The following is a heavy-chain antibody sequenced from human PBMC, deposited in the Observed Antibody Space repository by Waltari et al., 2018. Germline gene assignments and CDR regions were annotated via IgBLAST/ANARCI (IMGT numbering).Heavy chain of an antibody. J-gene: IGHJ4*02. D-gene: IGHD5-18*01. CDR1: GFTVGSNH. V-gene: IGHV3-66*02. CDR3: ARARDEETAMVYFDH. CDR2: IYDAGST. Sequence: EVQLVESGGGLVQPGESLRLSCAASGFTVGSNHMSWVRQAPGKGLEWIALIYDAGSTYYPDSVRGRFTISRDYSKNTFHLQMNSLRVEDTAIYYCARARDEETAMVYFDHWGQGTLVSVSS.